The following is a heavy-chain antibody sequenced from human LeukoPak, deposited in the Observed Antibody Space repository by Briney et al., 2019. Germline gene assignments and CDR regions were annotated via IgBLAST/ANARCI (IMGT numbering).Heavy chain of an antibody. CDR1: GASISSYY. CDR3: ARGASSSWYSLWKF. CDR2: FYHSGST. V-gene: IGHV4-59*01. D-gene: IGHD6-13*01. J-gene: IGHJ4*02. Sequence: SETLSLTCNVSGASISSYYWSWIRQPPGEGLEWIGYFYHSGSTNYNPSLKSRATISIDTSKNEVSLELRSVTAADTAVYYCARGASSSWYSLWKFWGQGTLVTVSS.